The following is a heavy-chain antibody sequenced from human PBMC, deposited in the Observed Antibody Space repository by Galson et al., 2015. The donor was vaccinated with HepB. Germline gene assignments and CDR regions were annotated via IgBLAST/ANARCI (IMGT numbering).Heavy chain of an antibody. CDR1: GYSFPSYW. CDR2: IDPSDSYT. J-gene: IGHJ4*02. Sequence: QSGAEVKKPGESLRISCKGSGYSFPSYWISWVRQMPGKGLEWMGRIDPSDSYTNYSPSFQGHVTISADKSISTAYLQWSSLKASDTAMYYCARRRYNWNGAENYFDYWGQGTLVTVSS. CDR3: ARRRYNWNGAENYFDY. D-gene: IGHD1-1*01. V-gene: IGHV5-10-1*01.